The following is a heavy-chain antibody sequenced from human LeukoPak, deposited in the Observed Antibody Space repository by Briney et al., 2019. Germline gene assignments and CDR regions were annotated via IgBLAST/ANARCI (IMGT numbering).Heavy chain of an antibody. Sequence: PSETLSLTCAVYGGSFSGYYWSWIRQPPGKGPEWIGEINHSGSTNYNPSLKSRVTISVDTSKNQFSLKLSSVTAADTAVYYCARGRRRGYSYGPFDYWGQGTLVTVSS. CDR3: ARGRRRGYSYGPFDY. D-gene: IGHD5-18*01. J-gene: IGHJ4*02. CDR2: INHSGST. V-gene: IGHV4-34*01. CDR1: GGSFSGYY.